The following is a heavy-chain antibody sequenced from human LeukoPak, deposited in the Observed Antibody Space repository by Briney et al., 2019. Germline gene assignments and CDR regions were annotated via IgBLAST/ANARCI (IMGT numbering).Heavy chain of an antibody. CDR3: AKDGAYYDSSGYYYYYYYMDV. V-gene: IGHV3-23*01. Sequence: PGGSLRLSCAASGFTFSSYAMSWVRQAPGKGLEWVSAISGSGGSTYYADSVKGRFTISRDNSKNTLYLQMNSLRAEDTAVYYCAKDGAYYDSSGYYYYYYYMDVWGKGTTVTISS. CDR1: GFTFSSYA. CDR2: ISGSGGST. D-gene: IGHD3-22*01. J-gene: IGHJ6*03.